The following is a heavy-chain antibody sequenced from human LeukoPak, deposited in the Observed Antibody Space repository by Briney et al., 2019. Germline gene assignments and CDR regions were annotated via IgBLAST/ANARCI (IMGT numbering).Heavy chain of an antibody. V-gene: IGHV3-7*05. J-gene: IGHJ4*02. D-gene: IGHD2-15*01. CDR1: GFTSTNTW. CDR3: AREWWYLDY. Sequence: GGSLRLSCAASGFTSTNTWMTWVRQAPGRGLEWVARIKEDGSDIYYVDSVKGRFTISRDNAKRSLYLQMNSLRAEDTAVYYCAREWWYLDYWGQGTLVTVSS. CDR2: IKEDGSDI.